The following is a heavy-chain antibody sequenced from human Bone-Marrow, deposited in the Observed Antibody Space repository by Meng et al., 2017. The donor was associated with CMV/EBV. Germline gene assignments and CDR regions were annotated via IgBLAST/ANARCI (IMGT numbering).Heavy chain of an antibody. Sequence: SLKISCAASGFTFDDYAMHWVRQAPGKGLEWVSGISWNSGRIGYADSVKGRFTISRDNAKNSLYLQMNSLRAEDTALYYCAKGLVVYWYFDLWGRGTLDTVSS. CDR2: ISWNSGRI. J-gene: IGHJ2*01. CDR3: AKGLVVYWYFDL. V-gene: IGHV3-9*01. CDR1: GFTFDDYA. D-gene: IGHD2-21*01.